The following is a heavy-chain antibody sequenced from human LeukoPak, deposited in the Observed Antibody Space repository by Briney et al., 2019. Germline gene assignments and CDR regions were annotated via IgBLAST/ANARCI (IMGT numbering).Heavy chain of an antibody. D-gene: IGHD3-22*01. J-gene: IGHJ4*02. Sequence: ASVKVSCKASGYTFTSYGISWVRQAPGQGLEWMGIINPNRGSTSYAQKFQGRVTMTRDMSTSTVYMELSSLRSVDTAVYYCATGGHVRVYDSSAYYGHYWGQGTLVTVSS. V-gene: IGHV1-46*01. CDR3: ATGGHVRVYDSSAYYGHY. CDR2: INPNRGST. CDR1: GYTFTSYG.